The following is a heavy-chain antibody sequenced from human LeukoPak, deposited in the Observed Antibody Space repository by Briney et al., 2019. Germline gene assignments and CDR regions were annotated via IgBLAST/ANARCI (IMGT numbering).Heavy chain of an antibody. Sequence: GRSLRLSCAASGVIFSSCGMHWVRQAPGKGLEWVAVISYDGSNKCYADSVKGRFTISRDNSKNTLYLQMNSLRAEDTAVYYCAKGEEVVAATLPFFDYWGQGTLVTVSS. V-gene: IGHV3-30*18. CDR2: ISYDGSNK. CDR1: GVIFSSCG. D-gene: IGHD2-15*01. CDR3: AKGEEVVAATLPFFDY. J-gene: IGHJ4*02.